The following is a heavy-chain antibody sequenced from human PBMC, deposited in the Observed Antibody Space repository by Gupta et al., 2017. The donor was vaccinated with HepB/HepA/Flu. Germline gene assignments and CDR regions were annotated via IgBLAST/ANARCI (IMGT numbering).Heavy chain of an antibody. D-gene: IGHD3-10*01. CDR2: ISYDGSNK. J-gene: IGHJ4*02. V-gene: IGHV3-30-3*01. CDR1: GFTFSSYA. CDR3: ARDFGPPLTLRAPDY. Sequence: QVQLVESGGGVVQPGRSLRLSCAASGFTFSSYAMHWVRQAPGKGLEWVAVISYDGSNKYYADSVKGRFTISRDNSKNTLYLQMNSLRAEDTAVYYCARDFGPPLTLRAPDYWGQGTLVTVSS.